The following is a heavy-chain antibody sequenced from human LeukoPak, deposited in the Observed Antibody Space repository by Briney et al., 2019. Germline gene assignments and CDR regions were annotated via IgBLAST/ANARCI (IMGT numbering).Heavy chain of an antibody. J-gene: IGHJ6*02. V-gene: IGHV1-69*13. D-gene: IGHD3-9*01. CDR2: IIPIFGTA. CDR1: GGTFTSYA. Sequence: GASVKVSCKASGGTFTSYAISWVRQAPGQGLEWMGGIIPIFGTANYAQKFQGRVTITADESTSTAYMELSSLRSEDTAVYYCARDFHYDTYGMDVWGQGTTVTVSS. CDR3: ARDFHYDTYGMDV.